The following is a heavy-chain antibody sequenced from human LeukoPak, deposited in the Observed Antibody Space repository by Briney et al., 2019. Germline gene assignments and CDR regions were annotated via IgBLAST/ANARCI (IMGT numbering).Heavy chain of an antibody. V-gene: IGHV3-48*02. J-gene: IGHJ4*02. D-gene: IGHD3-10*01. CDR1: GFTFSSYS. CDR3: ARVGYYTSGSYSLDY. Sequence: HPGGSLRLSCAASGFTFSSYSMNWVRQAPGKGLEWVSYISSSSSTIYYADSVKGRFTISRDNAKNSLYLQMNSLRDEDTAMYYCARVGYYTSGSYSLDYWGQGTLVTVSS. CDR2: ISSSSSTI.